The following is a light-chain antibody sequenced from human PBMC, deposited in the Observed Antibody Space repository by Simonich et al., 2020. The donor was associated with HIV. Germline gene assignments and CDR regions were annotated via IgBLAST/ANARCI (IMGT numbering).Light chain of an antibody. CDR1: QSISNY. V-gene: IGKV1-39*01. CDR2: AAS. Sequence: DIQMTQSPSSLSASVGDRVTITCRASQSISNYLNWYQQKPGKAPKLLIYAASSLQSGVPSRFSGSGSGTDFTLTISSLQPEDFATYYCLQHNSYPYTFGQGTKLEIK. J-gene: IGKJ2*01. CDR3: LQHNSYPYT.